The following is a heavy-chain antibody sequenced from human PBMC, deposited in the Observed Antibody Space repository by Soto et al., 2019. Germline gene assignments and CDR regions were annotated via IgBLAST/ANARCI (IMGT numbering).Heavy chain of an antibody. Sequence: ASVQVSCKASGYTFTSYDINWVRQATGQGLERMGWMNPNSGNTGYAQKFQGRVTMTRNTSISTAYMELSSLRSEATAVYYCASVPTIGLYYYGSGIDYYGMDVWGQGTTVTVSS. CDR3: ASVPTIGLYYYGSGIDYYGMDV. CDR2: MNPNSGNT. J-gene: IGHJ6*02. CDR1: GYTFTSYD. D-gene: IGHD3-10*01. V-gene: IGHV1-8*01.